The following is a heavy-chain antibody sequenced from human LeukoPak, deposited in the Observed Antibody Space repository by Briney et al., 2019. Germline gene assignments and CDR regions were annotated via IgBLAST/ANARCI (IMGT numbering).Heavy chain of an antibody. V-gene: IGHV1-69*13. Sequence: SVKVSCKASGGTFSSYAISWVRQAPGQGLEWMGGIIPIFGTANYAQKFQGRVTITADESTSTAYMELSSLRSEDTAVYYCAREDSSGYYDRLDYWGQGTLVTVSS. CDR2: IIPIFGTA. J-gene: IGHJ4*02. CDR1: GGTFSSYA. CDR3: AREDSSGYYDRLDY. D-gene: IGHD3-22*01.